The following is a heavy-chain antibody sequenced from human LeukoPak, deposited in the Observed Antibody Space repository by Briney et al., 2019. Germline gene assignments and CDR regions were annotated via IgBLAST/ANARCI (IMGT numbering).Heavy chain of an antibody. Sequence: PSETLSLTCTVSGGAISSHCWSWIRQPPGKGLEWIGYIHYSGRTNYNPSLKSRVTISVDTSKNHFSLKLSSVTAADTAVYYCARAPTLSDAFDVWGQGTMVTVSS. CDR1: GGAISSHC. CDR3: ARAPTLSDAFDV. V-gene: IGHV4-59*11. CDR2: IHYSGRT. J-gene: IGHJ3*01.